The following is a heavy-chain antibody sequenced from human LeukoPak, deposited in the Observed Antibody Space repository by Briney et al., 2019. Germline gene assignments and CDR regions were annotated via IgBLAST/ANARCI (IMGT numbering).Heavy chain of an antibody. D-gene: IGHD3-16*01. J-gene: IGHJ4*02. Sequence: GGSLRLSCAASGFTFSSYGMHWVRQAPGKGLEWVAFIRYDGSNKYYADSVKGRFTISRDNSKNTLYLQMNSLRAEDTAVYYCAKPLPYDWGDYYFDYWGQGTLVTVSS. V-gene: IGHV3-30*02. CDR1: GFTFSSYG. CDR3: AKPLPYDWGDYYFDY. CDR2: IRYDGSNK.